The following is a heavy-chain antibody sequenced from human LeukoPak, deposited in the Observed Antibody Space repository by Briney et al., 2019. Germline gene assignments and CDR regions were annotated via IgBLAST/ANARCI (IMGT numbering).Heavy chain of an antibody. V-gene: IGHV4-30-2*01. CDR1: GGSISSGGYS. CDR3: ARDTKHDYGDYSLDFDY. J-gene: IGHJ4*01. Sequence: SETLSLTCAVSGGSISSGGYSWSWIRQPPGKGLEWIGYIYHSGSTYYNPSLKSRVTISVDRSKNQFSLKLSSVTAADTAVYYCARDTKHDYGDYSLDFDYWGQGTLVTVSS. CDR2: IYHSGST. D-gene: IGHD4-17*01.